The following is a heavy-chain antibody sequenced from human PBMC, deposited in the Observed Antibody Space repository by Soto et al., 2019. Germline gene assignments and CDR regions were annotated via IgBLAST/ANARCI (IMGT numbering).Heavy chain of an antibody. CDR1: GGSINNDY. V-gene: IGHV4-59*01. D-gene: IGHD2-2*01. CDR2: VHSSGST. Sequence: PSETLSLTRTVSGGSINNDYWSWLRQAPEQGLEWIAFVHSSGSTNYSPSLKSRATISLDTSKNQLSLNLRSVTTADTATYYCARGGASSKYFDSWGQGTLVTVSS. J-gene: IGHJ4*02. CDR3: ARGGASSKYFDS.